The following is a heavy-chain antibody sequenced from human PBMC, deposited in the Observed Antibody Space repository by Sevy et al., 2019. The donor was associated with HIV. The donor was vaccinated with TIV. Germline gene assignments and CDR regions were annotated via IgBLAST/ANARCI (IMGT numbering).Heavy chain of an antibody. Sequence: ASVKVSCKVSGCTLSRLSMHWVRQGPGKGLEWMGRFDPEDDETIYAQKFQGRVTMTEDTSTDTAYMELSSLRFEDTAVYYCATAKDYYENSGDPFDYWGQGTLVTVSS. J-gene: IGHJ4*02. CDR2: FDPEDDET. D-gene: IGHD3-22*01. CDR1: GCTLSRLS. V-gene: IGHV1-24*01. CDR3: ATAKDYYENSGDPFDY.